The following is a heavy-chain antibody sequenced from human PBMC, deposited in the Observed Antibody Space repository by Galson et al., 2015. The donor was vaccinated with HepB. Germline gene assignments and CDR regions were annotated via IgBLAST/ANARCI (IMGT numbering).Heavy chain of an antibody. CDR3: ARDRDYRFDY. V-gene: IGHV1-18*04. Sequence: QSGAEVKKPGASVRVSCKASGYTFTSNGISWVRQTPGQGLEWLGWISTYGGNTNYAQKFQGRITLTRDTSTSIAYVELWSLRSDDTAVYYCARDRDYRFDYWGQGTLVTVSS. D-gene: IGHD4/OR15-4a*01. CDR2: ISTYGGNT. J-gene: IGHJ4*02. CDR1: GYTFTSNG.